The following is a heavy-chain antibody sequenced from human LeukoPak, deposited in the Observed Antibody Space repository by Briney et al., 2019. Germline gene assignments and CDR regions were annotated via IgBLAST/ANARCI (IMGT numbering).Heavy chain of an antibody. J-gene: IGHJ3*02. CDR3: ARGMAYSSFDAFDI. Sequence: GGSLRLSCAASGFTFSSYGMSWVRQAPGKGLEWVSAISGSGGSTYYADSVKGRFNISRDNSKNTLYLQMNSLRAEDTAVYYCARGMAYSSFDAFDIWGQGTMVTVSS. D-gene: IGHD6-6*01. CDR2: ISGSGGST. CDR1: GFTFSSYG. V-gene: IGHV3-23*01.